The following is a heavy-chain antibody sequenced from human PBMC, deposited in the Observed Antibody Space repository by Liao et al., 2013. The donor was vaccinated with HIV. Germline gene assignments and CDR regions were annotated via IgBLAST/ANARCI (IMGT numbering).Heavy chain of an antibody. CDR2: IYTSGNT. J-gene: IGHJ3*02. CDR1: GGSINNHY. Sequence: QMQLQESGPGLVKPSETLSLTCAVSGGSINNHYWNWIRQPAGRGLEWIGRIYTSGNTNYNPSLKSRVTMSVDTSKNQFSLKLTSVTAADTAMYYCARDATGGDALDIWGQGTMVTVSS. V-gene: IGHV4-4*07. CDR3: ARDATGGDALDI. D-gene: IGHD2-15*01.